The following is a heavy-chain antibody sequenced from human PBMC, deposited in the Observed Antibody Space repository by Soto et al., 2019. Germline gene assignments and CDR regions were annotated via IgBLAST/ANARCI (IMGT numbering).Heavy chain of an antibody. V-gene: IGHV3-21*01. Sequence: PGGSLRLSCVGSGFTFSSYAMSWVRQAPGKGLEWVSSISRSSDYPYYSDSVKGRFTISRDNTKNSLYLQMNSLRAEDTAVYYCARLSGDHSAFVSYCMDTWGQGTTVTVSS. D-gene: IGHD2-21*01. CDR2: ISRSSDYP. J-gene: IGHJ6*02. CDR3: ARLSGDHSAFVSYCMDT. CDR1: GFTFSSYA.